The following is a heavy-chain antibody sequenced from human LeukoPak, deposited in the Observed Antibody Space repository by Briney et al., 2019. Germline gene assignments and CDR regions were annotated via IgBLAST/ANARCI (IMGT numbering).Heavy chain of an antibody. CDR1: GDSITSHNW. CDR2: IYHSGTT. V-gene: IGHV4-4*02. D-gene: IGHD3-10*01. Sequence: SETLSLSCAVSGDSITSHNWWSLVRQSPGKGLEWIGEIYHSGTTNYSPSLKSRVTISVDKSKNQLSLRLTSVTAADTAVYFCASCLFDYYYFDQWGQGTLVTVSS. J-gene: IGHJ4*02. CDR3: ASCLFDYYYFDQ.